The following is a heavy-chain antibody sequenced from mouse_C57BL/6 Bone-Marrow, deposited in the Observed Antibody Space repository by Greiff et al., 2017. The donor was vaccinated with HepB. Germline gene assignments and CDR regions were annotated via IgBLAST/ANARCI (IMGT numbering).Heavy chain of an antibody. Sequence: QVQLQQPGAELVKPGASVKLSCKASGYTFTSYWMQWVKQRPGQGLEWIGEIDPSASYTNYNQKFKGKATLTVDTSSSTAYMQLSSLTSEDSAVYYCETAQATLAWFAYWGQGTLVTVSA. CDR1: GYTFTSYW. V-gene: IGHV1-50*01. J-gene: IGHJ3*01. D-gene: IGHD3-2*02. CDR2: IDPSASYT. CDR3: ETAQATLAWFAY.